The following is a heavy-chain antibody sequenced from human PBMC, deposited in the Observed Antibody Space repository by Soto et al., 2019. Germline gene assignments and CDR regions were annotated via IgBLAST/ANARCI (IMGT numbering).Heavy chain of an antibody. V-gene: IGHV1-69*01. D-gene: IGHD3-22*01. CDR2: ISPSFGTA. CDR1: GGIFSSYA. J-gene: IGHJ4*02. Sequence: QEQLVQAGAEVTKPGASVKVSCKASGGIFSSYAISWLRQAPGQGLEWMGGISPSFGTANYAQKFQGRVTISADESTNTAYMDLSSLKSEDTAIYYCARGGSGYVWFNEFWGQGTLVTVSS. CDR3: ARGGSGYVWFNEF.